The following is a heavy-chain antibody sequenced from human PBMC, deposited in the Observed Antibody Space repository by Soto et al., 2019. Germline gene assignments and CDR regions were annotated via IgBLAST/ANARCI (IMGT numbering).Heavy chain of an antibody. D-gene: IGHD1-26*01. CDR3: ARSNSGSYYSAFDI. CDR2: IDWDDDK. CDR1: GFSLNSNGMC. Sequence: SGPTLVNPTQTLTLTCTFSGFSLNSNGMCVNWIRQPPGKALEWLALIDWDDDKFYSTSLKTRLTISKDTSKNQVVLTMTNMDPVDTATYYCARSNSGSYYSAFDIWGQGTMVTVSS. V-gene: IGHV2-70*01. J-gene: IGHJ3*02.